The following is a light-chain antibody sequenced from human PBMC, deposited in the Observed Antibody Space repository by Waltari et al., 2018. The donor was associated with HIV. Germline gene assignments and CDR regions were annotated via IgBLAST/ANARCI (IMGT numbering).Light chain of an antibody. Sequence: QSVLTQPPSVSGASGQRVTLSCTGSSSNLGAGSTVSSYRQFPGTAPKLLIYSNPNLPSGVPDRLTGSKSGTSASLAITGLQADDEADYYCQSYGSSLSGYVFGTGTKVTVL. CDR3: QSYGSSLSGYV. V-gene: IGLV1-40*01. CDR1: SSNLGAGST. CDR2: SNP. J-gene: IGLJ1*01.